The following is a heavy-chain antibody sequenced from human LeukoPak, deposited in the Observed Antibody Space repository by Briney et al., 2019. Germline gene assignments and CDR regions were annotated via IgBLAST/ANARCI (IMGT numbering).Heavy chain of an antibody. CDR3: ARLGGYPRPY. Sequence: NPSETLSLTCSVSGGSIYSYYWSWLRQPPGKGLEWMGSIYFSGTTNYNPSLKSRVTMSVDTSKNQFSLKLSSVTAADTAVYYCARLGGYPRPYWGQGTLVTVSS. V-gene: IGHV4-59*12. CDR2: IYFSGTT. D-gene: IGHD5-18*01. CDR1: GGSIYSYY. J-gene: IGHJ4*02.